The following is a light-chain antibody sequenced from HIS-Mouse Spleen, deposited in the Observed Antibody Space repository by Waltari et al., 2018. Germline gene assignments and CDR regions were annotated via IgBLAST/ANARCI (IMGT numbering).Light chain of an antibody. CDR2: AAS. V-gene: IGKV1-9*01. CDR3: QQLNSYPPT. J-gene: IGKJ1*01. CDR1: QGISSY. Sequence: DIQLTQSPSFLSASVGDRVTITCRASQGISSYVAWYQQKPGKAPKLLIYAASTLQSGVPSRFSGRGSGTEFTLTISSLQPEDFATYYCQQLNSYPPTFGQGTKVEIK.